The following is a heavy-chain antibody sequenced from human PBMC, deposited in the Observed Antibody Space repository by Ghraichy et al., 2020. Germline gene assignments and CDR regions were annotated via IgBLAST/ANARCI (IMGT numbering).Heavy chain of an antibody. CDR3: VRGGYYYGSGSYSGNWFDP. D-gene: IGHD3-10*01. CDR1: GFTLSSYD. J-gene: IGHJ5*02. CDR2: IGTAGAT. Sequence: LSLTCAASGFTLSSYDMHWVRQVTGKGLEWVSAIGTAGATYYAGSVKGRFTISRDRAKNSLYLQMNSLRVGDTAVYYCVRGGYYYGSGSYSGNWFDPWGQGTLVTVSS. V-gene: IGHV3-13*01.